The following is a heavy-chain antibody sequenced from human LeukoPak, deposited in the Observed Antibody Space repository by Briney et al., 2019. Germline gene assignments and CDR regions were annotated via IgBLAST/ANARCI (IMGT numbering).Heavy chain of an antibody. J-gene: IGHJ4*02. Sequence: GGSLRLSCAASGFTFNTYTMNWVRQAPGKGLEWVSYISGSSGIIDYADSVRGRFTISRDNAKNSLYLQMNSLRAEDTAVYYCARGDYGDYAAPPDYWGQGTLVTVSS. D-gene: IGHD4-17*01. CDR3: ARGDYGDYAAPPDY. V-gene: IGHV3-48*04. CDR1: GFTFNTYT. CDR2: ISGSSGII.